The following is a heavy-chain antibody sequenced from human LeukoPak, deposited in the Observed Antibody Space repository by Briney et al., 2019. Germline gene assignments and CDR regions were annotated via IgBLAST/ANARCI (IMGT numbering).Heavy chain of an antibody. V-gene: IGHV4-39*01. CDR3: ARRGGFPEYGSGSYRYYYYYYMDV. Sequence: PSETLSLTCTVSGGSISSSSYYWGWIRQPPGKGLEWIGNLYYSGSTYYNPSLKSRVTISVDTSKNQFSLKLSSVTAADTAVYYCARRGGFPEYGSGSYRYYYYYYMDVWGKGTTVTISS. J-gene: IGHJ6*03. CDR1: GGSISSSSYY. CDR2: LYYSGST. D-gene: IGHD3-10*01.